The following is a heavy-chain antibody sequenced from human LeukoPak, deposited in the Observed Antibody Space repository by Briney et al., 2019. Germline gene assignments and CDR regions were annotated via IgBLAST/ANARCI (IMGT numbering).Heavy chain of an antibody. D-gene: IGHD3-22*01. CDR1: GFTFSSYS. CDR3: ARGGDRSGYYLDY. V-gene: IGHV3-21*01. CDR2: ISSSSSYI. Sequence: PGGSLRLSCAASGFTFSSYSMSWVRQAPGKGLEWVSSISSSSSYIYYADSVKGRFTISRDNAKNSLYLQMNSLRAEDTAVYYCARGGDRSGYYLDYWGQGTLVTVSS. J-gene: IGHJ4*02.